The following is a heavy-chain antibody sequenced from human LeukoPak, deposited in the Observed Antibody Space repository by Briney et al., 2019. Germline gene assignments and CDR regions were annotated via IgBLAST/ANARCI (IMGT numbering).Heavy chain of an antibody. CDR2: IRYDGSNK. CDR3: AKVPYCSSTSCYTPFDY. CDR1: GFTFSSYG. V-gene: IGHV3-30*02. Sequence: PGGSLRLSCAASGFTFSSYGMHWVRQAPGKGLEWVAFIRYDGSNKYYAESVKGRFTISRDNSKNTLYLQMNSLRAEDTAVYYCAKVPYCSSTSCYTPFDYWGQGTLVTVSS. D-gene: IGHD2-2*02. J-gene: IGHJ4*02.